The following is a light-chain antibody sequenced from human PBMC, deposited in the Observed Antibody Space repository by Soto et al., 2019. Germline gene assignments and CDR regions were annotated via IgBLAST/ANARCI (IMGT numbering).Light chain of an antibody. Sequence: QAVVTQPPSASGTPGQRVTISCSGSSSNIGSNTVNWYQQLPGTAPKLLIYSNNQRPSGVPDRFSGSKSGTSASLAISGLQSEDEADYYCAAWDDSLMARVFGGGTKLTVL. CDR3: AAWDDSLMARV. V-gene: IGLV1-44*01. J-gene: IGLJ2*01. CDR2: SNN. CDR1: SSNIGSNT.